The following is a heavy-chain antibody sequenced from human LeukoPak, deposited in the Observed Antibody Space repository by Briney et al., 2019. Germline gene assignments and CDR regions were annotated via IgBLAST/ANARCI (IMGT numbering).Heavy chain of an antibody. CDR2: VYSTGTT. CDR3: ARRQVGVLSGDFYYNYMDV. CDR1: GGSLSPYY. J-gene: IGHJ6*03. Sequence: SDTLSLTCTVSGGSLSPYYWTWIRQSPGEGLEWIGYVYSTGTTNYNPSLRSRVTISVDTSKNQFSLKLTSVTAADTAIYYCARRQVGVLSGDFYYNYMDVWGKGTTVTVSS. V-gene: IGHV4-59*07. D-gene: IGHD1-26*01.